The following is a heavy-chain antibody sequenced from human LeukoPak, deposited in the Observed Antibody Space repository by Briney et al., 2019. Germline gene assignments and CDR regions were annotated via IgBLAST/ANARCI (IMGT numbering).Heavy chain of an antibody. V-gene: IGHV1-2*02. J-gene: IGHJ4*02. CDR2: INPNSGGT. Sequence: ASVKVSCKASGYTFTSYGISWVRQAPGQGLEWMGWINPNSGGTNYAQKFQGRVTMTRDTSISTAYMELSRLRSDDTAVYYCAGITMVRGSPADWGQGTLVTVSS. D-gene: IGHD3-10*01. CDR1: GYTFTSYG. CDR3: AGITMVRGSPAD.